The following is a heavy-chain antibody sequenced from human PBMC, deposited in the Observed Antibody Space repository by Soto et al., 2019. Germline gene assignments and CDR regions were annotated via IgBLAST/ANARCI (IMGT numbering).Heavy chain of an antibody. CDR3: AKDFELPDGDYYHYGMDV. CDR2: ISYEGSHK. J-gene: IGHJ6*02. Sequence: QVQLVESGGGVVQSGGSLRLSCLASGFDFSSHGMYWVRQAPGRGLEWVALISYEGSHKFYVDSLKGRFTISRDNSKHILYLHMGGLRPEDTALYYCAKDFELPDGDYYHYGMDVWGQGTTVSVSS. D-gene: IGHD1-7*01. V-gene: IGHV3-30*18. CDR1: GFDFSSHG.